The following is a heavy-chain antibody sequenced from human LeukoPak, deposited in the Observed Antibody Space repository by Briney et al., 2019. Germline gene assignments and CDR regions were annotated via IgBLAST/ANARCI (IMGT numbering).Heavy chain of an antibody. CDR3: ATQASSSSFYYFDY. Sequence: GGSLRLSCAASGFTFSSYGMHWVRQAPGKGLEGVAFIRYDGSNKYYADSVKGRFTISRDNSKNTLYLQMNSLRAEDTAVYYCATQASSSSFYYFDYWGQGTLVTVSS. CDR1: GFTFSSYG. J-gene: IGHJ4*02. V-gene: IGHV3-30*02. CDR2: IRYDGSNK. D-gene: IGHD6-6*01.